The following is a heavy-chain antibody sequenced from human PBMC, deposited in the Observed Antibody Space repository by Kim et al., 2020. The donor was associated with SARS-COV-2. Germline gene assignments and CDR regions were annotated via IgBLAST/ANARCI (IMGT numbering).Heavy chain of an antibody. V-gene: IGHV4-30-2*05. Sequence: PSLTSRVTISVDTSKNQFSLKLSSVTAADTAVYYCARDPFCSSTSCYSDYWGQGTLVTVSS. D-gene: IGHD2-2*01. J-gene: IGHJ4*02. CDR3: ARDPFCSSTSCYSDY.